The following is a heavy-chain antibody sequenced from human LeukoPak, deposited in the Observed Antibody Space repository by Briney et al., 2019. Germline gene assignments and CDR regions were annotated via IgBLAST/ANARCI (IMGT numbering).Heavy chain of an antibody. J-gene: IGHJ5*02. V-gene: IGHV1-18*01. D-gene: IGHD3-10*01. CDR1: GYTFTSYG. CDR2: ISAYNGNT. Sequence: GASVKVSCKASGYTFTSYGISWVRQAPGQGLEWMGWISAYNGNTNYAQKLQGRVTMTTDTSTSTAYMELSSLRSEDTAVYYCARDRYYGSGSYLRWFDPWGQGTLVTVSS. CDR3: ARDRYYGSGSYLRWFDP.